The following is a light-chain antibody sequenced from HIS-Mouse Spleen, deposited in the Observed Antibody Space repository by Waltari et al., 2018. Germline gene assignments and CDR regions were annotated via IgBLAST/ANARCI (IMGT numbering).Light chain of an antibody. CDR3: QSADSSGTYRRV. J-gene: IGLJ3*02. V-gene: IGLV3-25*03. CDR1: ALPKQY. CDR2: KDS. Sequence: SYELTQPPSVSVSPGQTARIPCSGDALPKQYAYWYQQKPGQAPVLVIYKDSERPSGIPERFSGSSSGTTVTLTISGVQAEDEADYYCQSADSSGTYRRVFGGGTKLTVL.